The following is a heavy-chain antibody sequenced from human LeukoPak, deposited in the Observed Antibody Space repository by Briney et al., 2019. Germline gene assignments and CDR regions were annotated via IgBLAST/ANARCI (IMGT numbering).Heavy chain of an antibody. CDR3: ARANILTGSAFDP. D-gene: IGHD3-9*01. Sequence: ASVKVSCKASGYTFTGYYIHWVRQAPGLGLEWMGWINPNSGGTTYAQKSQGRITMTGDTSISTVYMELSRLRSDDTAVYYCARANILTGSAFDPWGQGTLVTVSS. V-gene: IGHV1-2*02. J-gene: IGHJ5*02. CDR2: INPNSGGT. CDR1: GYTFTGYY.